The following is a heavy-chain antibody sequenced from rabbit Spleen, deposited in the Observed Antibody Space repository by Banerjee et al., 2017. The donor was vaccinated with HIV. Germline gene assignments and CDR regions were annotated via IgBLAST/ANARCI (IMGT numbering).Heavy chain of an antibody. CDR2: INIVTGKS. V-gene: IGHV1S40*01. CDR3: VRDDGGADYILDL. D-gene: IGHD2-1*01. CDR1: GVSFTSNYY. Sequence: QSLEESGGDLVKPGASLTLTCTASGVSFTSNYYLCWVRQAPGKGLEWIACINIVTGKSVYASWAKGRFTISKTSSTTVTLQMTSLTVADTATYFCVRDDGGADYILDLWGQGTLVTVS. J-gene: IGHJ4*01.